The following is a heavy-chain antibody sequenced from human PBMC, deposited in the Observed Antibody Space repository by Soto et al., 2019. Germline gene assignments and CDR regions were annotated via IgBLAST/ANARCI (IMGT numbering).Heavy chain of an antibody. D-gene: IGHD6-6*01. V-gene: IGHV4-4*07. Sequence: QVQLQESGPGLVKPSETLSLTCTVSGGSISNYYWNWIRQSAGKGLQWIGRIYTSGSPNYNPSLTSRVTMSIDTPKNQCSLKLTSVTAADTAVYYCARLRSSSSDYFDYWGQGSLFTVSS. CDR2: IYTSGSP. J-gene: IGHJ4*02. CDR1: GGSISNYY. CDR3: ARLRSSSSDYFDY.